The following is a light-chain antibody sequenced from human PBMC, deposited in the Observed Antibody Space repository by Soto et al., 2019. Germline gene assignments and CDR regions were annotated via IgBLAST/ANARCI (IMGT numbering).Light chain of an antibody. CDR3: CSAADNNPFVV. CDR2: KDS. Sequence: SYELTQPSSVSVSPGQTARITCSGDVLAKKYARWFQQKPGQAPVLVIYKDSERPSGIPERFSGSSSGTTVTLTISGAQVEDEADYYCCSAADNNPFVVFGGGTKLTVL. V-gene: IGLV3-27*01. J-gene: IGLJ2*01. CDR1: VLAKKY.